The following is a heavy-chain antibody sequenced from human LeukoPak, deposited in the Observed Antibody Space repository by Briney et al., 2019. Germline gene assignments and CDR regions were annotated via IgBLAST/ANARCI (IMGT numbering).Heavy chain of an antibody. CDR2: IYTSGST. V-gene: IGHV4-61*02. CDR3: ARDGTPGVLDVRGLNWFDP. CDR1: GGSISSCSYY. D-gene: IGHD6-13*01. Sequence: SETLSLTCTVSGGSISSCSYYWSWIRQPAGKVLEWIGRIYTSGSTNYNPSLKSRVTISVDTSNNQFSLKLSSVTAANTAVYYCARDGTPGVLDVRGLNWFDPWGQGTLVTVSS. J-gene: IGHJ5*02.